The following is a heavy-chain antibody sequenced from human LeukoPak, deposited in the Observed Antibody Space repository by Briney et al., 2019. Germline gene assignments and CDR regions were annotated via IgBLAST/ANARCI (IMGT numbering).Heavy chain of an antibody. Sequence: GGSLRLSCAASGFTFSSYAMSWVRQAPGKGLEWVSAISGSGGSTYYADSVKGRFTISRDNSKNTLYLQMNSLRAEDTAVYHCAKSLGYSSGWYYDYWGQGTLVTVSS. J-gene: IGHJ4*02. D-gene: IGHD6-19*01. V-gene: IGHV3-23*01. CDR1: GFTFSSYA. CDR2: ISGSGGST. CDR3: AKSLGYSSGWYYDY.